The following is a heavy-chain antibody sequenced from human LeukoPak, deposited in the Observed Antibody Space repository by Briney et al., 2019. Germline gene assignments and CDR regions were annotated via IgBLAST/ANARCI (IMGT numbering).Heavy chain of an antibody. J-gene: IGHJ6*02. Sequence: GASVKVSCKASGYTFTSYGISWVRQAPGQGLEWMGWISAYNGNTNYAQKLQGRVTMTTDTSTSTAYMELRSLRSYDTAVYYCARFQDYDILTGYYNNYYYYGMDVWGQGTTVTVSS. CDR3: ARFQDYDILTGYYNNYYYYGMDV. CDR1: GYTFTSYG. CDR2: ISAYNGNT. V-gene: IGHV1-18*01. D-gene: IGHD3-9*01.